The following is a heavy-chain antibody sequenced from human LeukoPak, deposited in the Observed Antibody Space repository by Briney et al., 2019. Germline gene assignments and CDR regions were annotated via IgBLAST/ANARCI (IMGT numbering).Heavy chain of an antibody. J-gene: IGHJ4*02. Sequence: SETLSLTCAVSGGSISSSNCWSWVRQPPGKGLEWIGEIYHSGSTNYNPSLKSRVTISVDKSKNQFSLKLSSVTAADTAVYYCARLYYNNSGYYYYFDYWGQGNLVTVSS. CDR3: ARLYYNNSGYYYYFDY. V-gene: IGHV4-4*02. CDR1: GGSISSSNC. CDR2: IYHSGST. D-gene: IGHD3-22*01.